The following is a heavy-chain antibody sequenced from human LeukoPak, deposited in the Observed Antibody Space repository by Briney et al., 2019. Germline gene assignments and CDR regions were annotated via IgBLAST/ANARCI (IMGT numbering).Heavy chain of an antibody. CDR1: GFNFSSYS. CDR2: ISSSSSYI. V-gene: IGHV3-21*01. J-gene: IGHJ5*02. D-gene: IGHD2-2*01. Sequence: GGSLRLSCAASGFNFSSYSMNWVRQAPGKGLEWVSSISSSSSYIYYADSVKGRFTISRDNAKNSLYLQMNSLRAEDTAVYYCAIDRRYCSSTSCYDVFDPWGQGTLVTVSS. CDR3: AIDRRYCSSTSCYDVFDP.